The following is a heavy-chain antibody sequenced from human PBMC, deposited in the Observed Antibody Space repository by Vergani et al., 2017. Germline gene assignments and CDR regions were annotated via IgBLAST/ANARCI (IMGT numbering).Heavy chain of an antibody. CDR3: ARGWELRPNDY. J-gene: IGHJ4*02. Sequence: QVQLVQSGAEVKKPGASVKVSCKASGYTFTSYGISWVRQAPGQGLEWMGIINPSGGSTSYAQKFQGRVTMTRDTSTSTVYMELSSLRSEDTAVYYCARGWELRPNDYWGQGTLVTVSS. CDR2: INPSGGST. V-gene: IGHV1-46*01. D-gene: IGHD1-26*01. CDR1: GYTFTSYG.